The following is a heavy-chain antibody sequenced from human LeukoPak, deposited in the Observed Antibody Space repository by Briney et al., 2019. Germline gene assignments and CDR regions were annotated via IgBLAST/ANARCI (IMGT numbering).Heavy chain of an antibody. CDR3: AKFFLRYFDWSDPNWYFDL. J-gene: IGHJ2*01. V-gene: IGHV3-23*01. Sequence: GGSLRLSCAASGFTFGSYWMHWVRQAPGKGLEWVSAISGSGGSTYYADSVKGRFTISRDNSKNTLYLQMNSLRAEDTAVYYCAKFFLRYFDWSDPNWYFDLWGRGTLVTVSS. CDR2: ISGSGGST. D-gene: IGHD3-9*01. CDR1: GFTFGSYW.